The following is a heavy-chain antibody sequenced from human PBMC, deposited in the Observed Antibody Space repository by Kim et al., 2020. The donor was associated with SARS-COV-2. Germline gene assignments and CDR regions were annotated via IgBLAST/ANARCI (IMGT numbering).Heavy chain of an antibody. CDR2: HYYSRST. V-gene: IGHV4-39*01. D-gene: IGHD3-10*01. CDR1: GGSISSSSYY. CDR3: ARHRAYYGSGSYSPHEPFDI. J-gene: IGHJ3*02. Sequence: SETLSLTCTVSGGSISSSSYYWGWIRQPPGKGLEWIGSHYYSRSTYYNPSLKSRVTISVDTSKNQFSLKLSSVAAADTAVYYCARHRAYYGSGSYSPHEPFDIWGQGTMVTVSS.